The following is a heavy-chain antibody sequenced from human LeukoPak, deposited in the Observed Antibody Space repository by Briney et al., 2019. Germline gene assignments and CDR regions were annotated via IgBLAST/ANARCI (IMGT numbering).Heavy chain of an antibody. CDR1: GGSFSGYY. CDR3: ARGALGYCSSTSCYRVYYYYGMDV. CDR2: INHSGST. D-gene: IGHD2-2*02. V-gene: IGHV4-34*01. Sequence: SETLSLTCAVHGGSFSGYYWSWIRQPPGKGLEWIGEINHSGSTNYNPSLKSRVTISVDTSKNQFSLKLSSVTAADTAVYYCARGALGYCSSTSCYRVYYYYGMDVWGKGTTVTVSS. J-gene: IGHJ6*04.